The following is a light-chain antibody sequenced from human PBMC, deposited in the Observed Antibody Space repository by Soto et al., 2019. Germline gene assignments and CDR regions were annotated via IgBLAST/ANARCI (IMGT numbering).Light chain of an antibody. CDR1: QTVSSSY. CDR3: QQYLRSPLT. CDR2: GAS. Sequence: EIVLTQSPGTLSLSPGERATLSCRTSQTVSSSYLAWYQQKPGQAPRLLIQGASSRATGIPDRFSGSGSGTDFTLTISRLEPEDFAVYYCQQYLRSPLTFGGGTKVDIK. J-gene: IGKJ4*01. V-gene: IGKV3-20*01.